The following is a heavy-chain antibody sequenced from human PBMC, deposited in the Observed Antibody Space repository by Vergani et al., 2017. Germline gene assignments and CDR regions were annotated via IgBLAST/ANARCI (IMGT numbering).Heavy chain of an antibody. V-gene: IGHV5-10-1*01. CDR3: ARTPITMVRGVITYFDY. Sequence: EVQLVQSGAEVKKPGESLRISCKGSGYSFTSYWISWVPQMPGKGLEWMGRIDPSDSYTNDSPSFQGHVTITAAKSISTAYLQWSSLKASDTAMYYCARTPITMVRGVITYFDYWGQGTLVTVSS. D-gene: IGHD3-10*01. J-gene: IGHJ4*02. CDR2: IDPSDSYT. CDR1: GYSFTSYW.